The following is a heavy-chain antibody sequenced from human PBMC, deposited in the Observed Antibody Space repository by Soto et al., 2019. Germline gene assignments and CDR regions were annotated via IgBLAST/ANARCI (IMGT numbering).Heavy chain of an antibody. Sequence: EVQLLESGGGLVQPGGSLVLSCAASGFTFSSYAMSWVRQXPGKGLEWVSSISGGGNDAYYADSVKGRFTISRDNSRNTLXLQMNSLXAXXXXXHYXXXXXFLXSTGIEPFDFWGQGTLVTVSS. D-gene: IGHD1-1*01. CDR1: GFTFSSYA. V-gene: IGHV3-23*01. J-gene: IGHJ4*02. CDR2: ISGGGNDA. CDR3: XXXXFLXSTGIEPFDF.